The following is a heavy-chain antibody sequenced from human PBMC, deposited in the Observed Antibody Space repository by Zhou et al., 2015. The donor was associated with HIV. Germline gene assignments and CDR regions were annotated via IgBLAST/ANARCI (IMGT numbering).Heavy chain of an antibody. CDR3: ARGIRLTRQYAFDI. J-gene: IGHJ3*02. CDR1: GFIFSDYF. CDR2: ISDSGVIV. D-gene: IGHD4-23*01. Sequence: QVQLVESGGGLVNPGGSLRLSCAASGFIFSDYFMTWVRQAPGKGLEWLSYISDSGVIVFYRDSVKGRLTISRDNTQKSLYLQINSLRADDTAMYYCARGIRLTRQYAFDIWAKG. V-gene: IGHV3-11*01.